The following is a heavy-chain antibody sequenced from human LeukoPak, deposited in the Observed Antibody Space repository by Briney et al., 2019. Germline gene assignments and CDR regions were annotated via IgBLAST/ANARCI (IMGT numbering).Heavy chain of an antibody. D-gene: IGHD3-10*01. J-gene: IGHJ3*02. Sequence: SGGSLRLSCAASGFTFSSYWMNWVRQAPGKGLVWVSRIASDGSSTTYADSVKDRFTISRDGSRNTLYLQMDSLRAEDTAVYFCAKDLSGSGAYYNSAFDMWGQGTMVTVSS. CDR2: IASDGSST. CDR3: AKDLSGSGAYYNSAFDM. CDR1: GFTFSSYW. V-gene: IGHV3-74*01.